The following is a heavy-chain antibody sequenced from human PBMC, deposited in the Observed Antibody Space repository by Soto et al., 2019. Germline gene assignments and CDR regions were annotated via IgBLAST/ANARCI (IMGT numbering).Heavy chain of an antibody. D-gene: IGHD1-26*01. J-gene: IGHJ4*02. CDR1: GSTFTSSA. CDR2: IVVGSGHT. V-gene: IGHV1-58*01. Sequence: GASVKVSCKASGSTFTSSAVQWVRQARGQRLEWIGWIVVGSGHTNYKQKLQERVTITRDLSTSTAYMELSSLRSEDTAVYYCATVAAPWHTGSYDYFADWGQGTLVTVSS. CDR3: ATVAAPWHTGSYDYFAD.